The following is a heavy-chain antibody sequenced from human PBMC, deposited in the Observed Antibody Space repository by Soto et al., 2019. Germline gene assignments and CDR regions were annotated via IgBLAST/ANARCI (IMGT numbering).Heavy chain of an antibody. CDR1: GYTFTGYY. CDR2: INPNSGGT. CDR3: ARERYDILTGSKTLDY. V-gene: IGHV1-2*04. D-gene: IGHD3-9*01. Sequence: ASVKVSCKASGYTFTGYYMHWVRQAPGQGLEWMGWINPNSGGTNYAQKFQGWVTMTRDTSISTAYMELSRLRSDDTAVYYCARERYDILTGSKTLDYWGQGTLVTVSS. J-gene: IGHJ4*02.